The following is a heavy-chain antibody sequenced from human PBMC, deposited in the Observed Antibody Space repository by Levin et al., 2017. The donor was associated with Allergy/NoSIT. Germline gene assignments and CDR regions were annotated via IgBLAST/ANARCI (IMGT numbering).Heavy chain of an antibody. CDR3: ARDQGRAGSTWFDP. V-gene: IGHV2-70*04. D-gene: IGHD1-1*01. CDR2: IDWDDDK. Sequence: KASGPTLVKPTQTLTLTCTFSGFSLTPPGMRVSWIRPPPGKALEWLARIDWDDDKFYSSSLKTRLTVSKGTSKNQVVLTVTNMDAVDTATYYCARDQGRAGSTWFDPWGQGTLVTVSS. J-gene: IGHJ5*02. CDR1: GFSLTPPGMR.